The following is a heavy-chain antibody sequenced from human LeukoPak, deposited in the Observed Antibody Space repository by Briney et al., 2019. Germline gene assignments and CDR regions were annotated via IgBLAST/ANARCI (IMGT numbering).Heavy chain of an antibody. J-gene: IGHJ4*02. D-gene: IGHD5-18*01. CDR1: GFTFSSYS. V-gene: IGHV3-48*01. CDR2: ISSSSSTI. CDR3: AKDRYSYAFEYSDS. Sequence: GGSLRLSCAASGFTFSSYSMNWVRQAPGKGLEWVSYISSSSSTIYYADSVKGRFTISRDNAKNTLSLQVGSLRTEDTAVYYCAKDRYSYAFEYSDSWGQGTLVTVSS.